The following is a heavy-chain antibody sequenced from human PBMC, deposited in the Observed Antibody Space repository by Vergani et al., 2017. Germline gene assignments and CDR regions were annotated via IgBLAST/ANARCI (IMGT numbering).Heavy chain of an antibody. V-gene: IGHV5-51*01. CDR2: IYPGDSDT. CDR1: GYSFPSYW. CDR3: ARHIWRRQQLGKMTLDY. J-gene: IGHJ4*02. Sequence: EVQLVQSGAEVKKPGESLKISCKGSGYSFPSYWIGWVRQMPGKGLEWMGIIYPGDSDTRYSPSFQGQVTISADKSISTAYLQWSSLKASDTAMYYCARHIWRRQQLGKMTLDYWGQGTLVTVSS. D-gene: IGHD6-13*01.